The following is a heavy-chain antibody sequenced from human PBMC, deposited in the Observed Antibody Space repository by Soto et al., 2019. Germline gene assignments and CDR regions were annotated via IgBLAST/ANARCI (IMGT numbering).Heavy chain of an antibody. Sequence: GGSLRLSCAASGFTFSSYAMSWVRQAPGKGLEWVSAISGSGGSTYYADSVKGRFTISRDNSKNTLYLQMNSLRAEDTAVYYCAKDQRGIVVVPAILFDPWGQGTLVTVSS. CDR2: ISGSGGST. CDR3: AKDQRGIVVVPAILFDP. J-gene: IGHJ5*02. D-gene: IGHD2-2*01. CDR1: GFTFSSYA. V-gene: IGHV3-23*01.